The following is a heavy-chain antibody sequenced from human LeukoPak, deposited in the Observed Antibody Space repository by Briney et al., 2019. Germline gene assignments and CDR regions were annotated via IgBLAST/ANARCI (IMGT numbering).Heavy chain of an antibody. CDR1: GFSLSSSGVG. J-gene: IGHJ4*02. V-gene: IGHV2-5*02. CDR3: AHRPGYSSGWLVFDY. Sequence: SAPTLVKPTQTLTLTCAVSGFSLSSSGVGVGWIRQPPGKALEWLALIYWDDDKRYSPSLKSRLTITKDTSKNQVVLTMTNMDPVDTATYYCAHRPGYSSGWLVFDYWGQGTLVTVSS. D-gene: IGHD6-19*01. CDR2: IYWDDDK.